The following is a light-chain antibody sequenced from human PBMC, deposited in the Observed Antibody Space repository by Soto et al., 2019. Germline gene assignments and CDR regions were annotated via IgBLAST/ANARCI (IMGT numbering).Light chain of an antibody. CDR2: DAS. V-gene: IGKV3-15*01. J-gene: IGKJ1*01. Sequence: EIVMTQSPATLSVSPGERATLSCRASQSVSSNLAWYQQKPGQAPRLLIYDASTRAAGIPARFSGGGSRTEFTLPINSLQSEDFAVYFCKQYNDWPPWTFGQGTNVEI. CDR1: QSVSSN. CDR3: KQYNDWPPWT.